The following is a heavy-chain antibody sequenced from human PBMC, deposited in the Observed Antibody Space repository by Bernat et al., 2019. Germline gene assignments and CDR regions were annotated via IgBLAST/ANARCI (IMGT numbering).Heavy chain of an antibody. CDR3: ARDTYYYGSSGYVPNYYYGMDV. CDR1: GGTFSSYT. J-gene: IGHJ6*02. D-gene: IGHD3-22*01. V-gene: IGHV1-69*08. CDR2: IIPILGIA. Sequence: QVQLVQSGAEVKKPGSSVKVSCKASGGTFSSYTISWVRQAPGQGLEWMGRIIPILGIANYAQKFQVRVTITADKSTSAAYMELSSLRSEDTAVYYCARDTYYYGSSGYVPNYYYGMDVWGQGTTVTVSS.